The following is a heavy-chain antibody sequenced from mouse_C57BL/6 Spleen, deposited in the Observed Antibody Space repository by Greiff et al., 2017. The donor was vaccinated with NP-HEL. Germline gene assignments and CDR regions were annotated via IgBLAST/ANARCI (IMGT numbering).Heavy chain of an antibody. V-gene: IGHV1-78*01. J-gene: IGHJ3*01. D-gene: IGHD2-4*01. CDR1: GYTFTDHT. CDR3: ARSYDYTRDWFAY. Sequence: VQLQQSDAELVKPGASVKISCKVSGYTFTDHTIHWMKQRPEQGLEWIGYIYPRDGSNKYNEKFKGKATVTADKSSSTAYMQVNSLTSEDAAVYFWARSYDYTRDWFAYWGQGTLVTVSA. CDR2: IYPRDGSN.